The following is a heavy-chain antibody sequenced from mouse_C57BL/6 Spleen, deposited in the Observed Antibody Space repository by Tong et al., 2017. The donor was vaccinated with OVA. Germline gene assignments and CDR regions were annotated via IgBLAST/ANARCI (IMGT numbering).Heavy chain of an antibody. D-gene: IGHD4-1*01. CDR2: ISSGGST. V-gene: IGHV5-6-5*01. CDR1: GFTFSSYA. Sequence: EVQLQESGGGLVKPGGSLKLSCAASGFTFSSYAMSWVRQTPEKRLEWVASISSGGSTYYPDSVKGRFTISRDNPKNTMFLQMTSLRSEDTAMYYCARSAGTYFDYWGQGTTLTVSS. CDR3: ARSAGTYFDY. J-gene: IGHJ2*01.